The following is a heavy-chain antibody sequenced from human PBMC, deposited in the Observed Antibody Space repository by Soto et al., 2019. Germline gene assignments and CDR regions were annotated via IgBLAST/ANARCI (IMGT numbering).Heavy chain of an antibody. CDR1: GGSISSSNW. CDR2: IYHSGST. D-gene: IGHD6-19*01. CDR3: AREEMAGTFYYYGMDV. J-gene: IGHJ6*02. V-gene: IGHV4-4*02. Sequence: PSETLYLTCAVSGGSISSSNWWSWVRQPPGKGLEWIGEIYHSGSTNYNPSLKSRVTISVDKSKNQFSLKLSSVTAADTAVYYCAREEMAGTFYYYGMDVWGQGTTVTVSS.